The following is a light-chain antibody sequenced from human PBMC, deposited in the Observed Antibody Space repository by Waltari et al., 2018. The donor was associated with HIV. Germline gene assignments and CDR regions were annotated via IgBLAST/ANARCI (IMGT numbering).Light chain of an antibody. J-gene: IGKJ1*01. Sequence: DIEMPQSPSSLYASVGDRVTITCRASQSISSYLNWYQQKPGKAHKLLIYAASSLQSGVPSRFSGSGSGTDFTLTIISLQPEDFATYYCQQSYSTPPAFGQGTKVEIK. CDR1: QSISSY. CDR2: AAS. V-gene: IGKV1-39*01. CDR3: QQSYSTPPA.